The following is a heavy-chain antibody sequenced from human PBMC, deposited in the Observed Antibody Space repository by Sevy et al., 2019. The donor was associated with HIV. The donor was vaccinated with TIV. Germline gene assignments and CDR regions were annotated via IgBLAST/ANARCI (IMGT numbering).Heavy chain of an antibody. V-gene: IGHV3-64*02. CDR1: GTSFSTFA. CDR2: IDNKGDST. Sequence: GGSLRLSCRISGTSFSTFAMHWVRQTPGKGLEYVSSIDNKGDSTFYADSVKGRFTVSRDNSQNTLYLQMDSLTTEDRAVYYYARGGSTTWRQXYYYGMDVWGRGTTVTLSS. J-gene: IGHJ6*02. D-gene: IGHD3-3*01. CDR3: ARGGSTTWRQXYYYGMDV.